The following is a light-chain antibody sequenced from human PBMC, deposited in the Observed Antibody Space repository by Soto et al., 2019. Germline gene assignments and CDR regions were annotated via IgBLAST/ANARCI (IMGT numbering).Light chain of an antibody. CDR3: QRYDSLPPT. CDR1: HDIKKF. V-gene: IGKV1-33*01. J-gene: IGKJ5*01. CDR2: DAS. Sequence: DIQMTQSPSSLSASVGDRVTITCQASHDIKKFLNWFQEKPGKAPELLIHDASNLQTGVPSRFSGSGSGTHFTFTISSLQPEDIATYYCQRYDSLPPTFGQGTRLDIK.